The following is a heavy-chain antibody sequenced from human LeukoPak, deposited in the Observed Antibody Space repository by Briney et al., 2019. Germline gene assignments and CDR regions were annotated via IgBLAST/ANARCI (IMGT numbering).Heavy chain of an antibody. CDR3: ARSVGATTPFDY. Sequence: SETLSLTCTVSGGSISSYYWSWIRQPPGKGLEWIGYIYYRGSTNYNPSLKSRVTISVDTSKNQFSLKLSSVTAADTAVYYCARSVGATTPFDYWGQGTLVTVSS. V-gene: IGHV4-59*01. CDR1: GGSISSYY. J-gene: IGHJ4*02. D-gene: IGHD1-26*01. CDR2: IYYRGST.